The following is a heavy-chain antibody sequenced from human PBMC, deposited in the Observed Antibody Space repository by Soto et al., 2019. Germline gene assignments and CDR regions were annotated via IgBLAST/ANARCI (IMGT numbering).Heavy chain of an antibody. J-gene: IGHJ3*02. CDR1: GSTFSSYA. D-gene: IGHD1-26*01. Sequence: GGSLRLSCAASGSTFSSYAMHWVRQAPGKGLEWVAVISYDGSNKYYADSVKGRFTISRDNSKNTLYLQMNSLRAEDTAVYYCARAPGGSYYHDAFDIWGQGTMVTVSS. V-gene: IGHV3-30-3*01. CDR2: ISYDGSNK. CDR3: ARAPGGSYYHDAFDI.